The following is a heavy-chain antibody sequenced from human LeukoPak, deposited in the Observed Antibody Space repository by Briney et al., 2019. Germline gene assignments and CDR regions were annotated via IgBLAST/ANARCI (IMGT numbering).Heavy chain of an antibody. V-gene: IGHV1-8*01. Sequence: ASVKVSCKASGYTFTSYDVHWVRQATGQGLEWMGWLNPNSGNTGYSQKFQGRVTMTRNTSITTAYMELSSLRSEDTAVYYCTKVAYYGSGSYPDYWGQGTLVTVSS. CDR2: LNPNSGNT. D-gene: IGHD3-10*01. CDR1: GYTFTSYD. J-gene: IGHJ4*02. CDR3: TKVAYYGSGSYPDY.